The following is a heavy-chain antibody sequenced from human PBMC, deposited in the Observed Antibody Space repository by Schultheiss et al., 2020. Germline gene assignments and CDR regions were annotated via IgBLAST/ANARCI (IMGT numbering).Heavy chain of an antibody. V-gene: IGHV4-31*03. CDR2: ISHRGTT. CDR3: ARDLRDFPDSSDFYRAWAL. CDR1: GGSVSSGGYH. Sequence: SETLSLTCSVSGGSVSSGGYHWSWIRQIPGRGLKWIGYISHRGTTVYNSSLRSRVVISADISKNHVSLRLNSVTAADTAVYYCARDLRDFPDSSDFYRAWALWGRGTLVTVSS. D-gene: IGHD3-22*01. J-gene: IGHJ1*01.